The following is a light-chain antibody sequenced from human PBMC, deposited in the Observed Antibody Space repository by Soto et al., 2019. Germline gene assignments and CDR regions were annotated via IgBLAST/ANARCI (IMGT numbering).Light chain of an antibody. CDR3: QQRSNWPPWT. Sequence: EIVLTQSPATLSLSPGERATLSCRASQSVSSYLAWYQQKPGQAPRLLIYDASNRATGIPARFSGSGSGTDFTPTICSLEPEDFAVYYCQQRSNWPPWTFGQGTKVEIK. V-gene: IGKV3-11*01. CDR2: DAS. J-gene: IGKJ1*01. CDR1: QSVSSY.